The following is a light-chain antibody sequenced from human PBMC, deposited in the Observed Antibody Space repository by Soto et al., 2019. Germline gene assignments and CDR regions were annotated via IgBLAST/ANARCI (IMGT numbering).Light chain of an antibody. CDR1: QSVSSSY. V-gene: IGKV3-20*01. Sequence: EIVLTQSPGTLSLSPGERATRSCRASQSVSSSYLAWYQQKPGQAPRLLIYGASSRATGIPERFSGSGSGTDFTLTISRLETEDFAVYYCQQYGSSPPTWTFGQGTKLDIK. CDR2: GAS. CDR3: QQYGSSPPTWT. J-gene: IGKJ1*01.